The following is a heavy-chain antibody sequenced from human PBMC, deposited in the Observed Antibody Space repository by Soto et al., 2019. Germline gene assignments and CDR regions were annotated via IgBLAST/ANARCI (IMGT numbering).Heavy chain of an antibody. D-gene: IGHD6-19*01. CDR3: ARHMRAVASPLGY. J-gene: IGHJ4*02. CDR1: GGSFSNTIYY. V-gene: IGHV4-39*01. Sequence: SETLSLTCSVSGGSFSNTIYYWAWVRQPPGKGLEWIGRIYYNGNAFYNPSLKSRVTISVDSSKSQFSLKVTSVSAADTAVYYCARHMRAVASPLGYWGQGALVTVSS. CDR2: IYYNGNA.